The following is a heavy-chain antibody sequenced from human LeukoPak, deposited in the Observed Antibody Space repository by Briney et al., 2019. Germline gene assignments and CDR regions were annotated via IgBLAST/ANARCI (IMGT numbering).Heavy chain of an antibody. D-gene: IGHD3-22*01. V-gene: IGHV4-59*01. CDR2: THYSGT. Sequence: SETLSLNCTVSGGSISSYYWSWIRQPPGKGLEWIGYTHYSGTNYNPSLKSRVTISADTSKNQFSLKLSSVTAADTAVYYCARGISYYDSSGIDYWGQGTLVTVSS. J-gene: IGHJ4*02. CDR3: ARGISYYDSSGIDY. CDR1: GGSISSYY.